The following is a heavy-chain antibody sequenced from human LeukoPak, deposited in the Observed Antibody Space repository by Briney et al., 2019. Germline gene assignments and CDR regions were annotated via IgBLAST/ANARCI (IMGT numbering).Heavy chain of an antibody. D-gene: IGHD4-17*01. V-gene: IGHV3-48*04. J-gene: IGHJ3*02. CDR1: GFTFSSYS. Sequence: GGSLRLSCAASGFTFSSYSMNWVRQAPGKGLEWVSYISSSGSTIYYADSVKGRFTTSRDNAKNSLYLQMNSLRAEDTAVYYCARDHYGNAFDIWGQGTMVTVSS. CDR2: ISSSGSTI. CDR3: ARDHYGNAFDI.